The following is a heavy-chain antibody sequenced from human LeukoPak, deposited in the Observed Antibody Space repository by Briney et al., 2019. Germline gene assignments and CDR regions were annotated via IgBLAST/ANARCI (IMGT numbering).Heavy chain of an antibody. CDR2: IASDGSQT. CDR3: ARERQYTIFHSGAFDI. Sequence: GGSLRLSCAASGFTFSTYFMHWVRQAPGKGLEWVADIASDGSQTFYVDSVKGRFTISRDNSKNTLYLQMNSLGAEDTAVYCCARERQYTIFHSGAFDIWGEGTMVTVSS. J-gene: IGHJ3*02. CDR1: GFTFSTYF. D-gene: IGHD3-3*01. V-gene: IGHV3-30-3*01.